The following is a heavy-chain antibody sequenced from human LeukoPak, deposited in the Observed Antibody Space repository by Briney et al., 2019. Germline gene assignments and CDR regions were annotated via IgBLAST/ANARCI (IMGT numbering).Heavy chain of an antibody. CDR1: GYTLTSYG. CDR2: ISAYNGNT. CDR3: ARDYVAAEDYYYYYMDV. V-gene: IGHV1-18*01. J-gene: IGHJ6*03. Sequence: ASVKVSCKASGYTLTSYGNSWVRQAPGQGLEWMGWISAYNGNTNYAQKLQGRVTMTTDTSTSTAYMELRSLRSDDTAVYYCARDYVAAEDYYYYYMDVWGKGTTVTVSS. D-gene: IGHD6-13*01.